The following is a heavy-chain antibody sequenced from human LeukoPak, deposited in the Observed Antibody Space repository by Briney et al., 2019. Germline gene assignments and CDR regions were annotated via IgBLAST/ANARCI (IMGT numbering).Heavy chain of an antibody. V-gene: IGHV4-59*12. CDR1: GVSISIYY. D-gene: IGHD3-3*01. J-gene: IGHJ5*02. CDR3: ARVGDHYDFWSGYYSNWFDP. Sequence: PSETLSLTCAVSGVSISIYYWSWIRQPPGKGLEWLGYVYNSENTNYNPSLKSRATISADTSKNQFSLKLSSVTAADTAVYYCARVGDHYDFWSGYYSNWFDPWGQGTLVTVSS. CDR2: VYNSENT.